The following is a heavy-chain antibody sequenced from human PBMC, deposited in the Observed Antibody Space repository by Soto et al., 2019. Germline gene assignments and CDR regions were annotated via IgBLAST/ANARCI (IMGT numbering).Heavy chain of an antibody. V-gene: IGHV4-59*01. CDR3: ARVGGCSSSSCNSHYFYYYMDV. CDR2: LYYSGST. CDR1: GGSISSYY. J-gene: IGHJ6*03. Sequence: KLSETLSLTCTVSGGSISSYYWSWIRQPPGKGLEWIGYLYYSGSTYFNPSLKSRVTISADTSKNQFSLKLSSVTAADTAVYYCARVGGCSSSSCNSHYFYYYMDVWGKGTTVTVSS. D-gene: IGHD2-2*01.